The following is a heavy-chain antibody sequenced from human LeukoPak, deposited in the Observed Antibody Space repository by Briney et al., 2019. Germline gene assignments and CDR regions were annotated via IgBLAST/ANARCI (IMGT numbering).Heavy chain of an antibody. J-gene: IGHJ6*03. Sequence: VKVSCKLSGGTFTRDAISWVRQAPGEGLEWMGRILPLLSTKNYARKFQGRVTLTADKSTGTAYMELSSLRSEDTAIYYCARGLDWNDLHLDVWGKGTTAIVSS. CDR3: ARGLDWNDLHLDV. CDR1: GGTFTRDA. V-gene: IGHV1-69*04. D-gene: IGHD1-1*01. CDR2: ILPLLSTK.